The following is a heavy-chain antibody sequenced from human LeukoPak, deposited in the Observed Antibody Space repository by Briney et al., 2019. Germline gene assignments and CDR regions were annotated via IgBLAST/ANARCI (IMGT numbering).Heavy chain of an antibody. Sequence: GGSLRLSCAAPGFTFSDYYMSWIRQAPGKGLEWVSGISGSDASTFYADSVMGRFTISRDNSMNTLYLQMNNVRAEDAAIYFCARRGSEWNSYFYPMDVWGQGTTVTVSS. V-gene: IGHV3-23*01. D-gene: IGHD3-3*01. CDR2: ISGSDAST. J-gene: IGHJ6*02. CDR3: ARRGSEWNSYFYPMDV. CDR1: GFTFSDYY.